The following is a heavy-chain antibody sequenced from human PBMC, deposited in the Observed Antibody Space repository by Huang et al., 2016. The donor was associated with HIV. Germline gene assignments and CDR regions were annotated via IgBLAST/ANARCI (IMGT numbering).Heavy chain of an antibody. Sequence: EVQLVQSGPEVKKPGESLKISCRVSGYSFTNYWIGWVRQRPGKGLEWVAISYPGYSDAAYNPSFPGQVTISADKSLNTAHLQGDRLKTSDSAIYYCARRGFNTGSSPDSWGQGTLVTVSS. CDR3: ARRGFNTGSSPDS. D-gene: IGHD1-26*01. J-gene: IGHJ4*02. V-gene: IGHV5-51*01. CDR2: SYPGYSDA. CDR1: GYSFTNYW.